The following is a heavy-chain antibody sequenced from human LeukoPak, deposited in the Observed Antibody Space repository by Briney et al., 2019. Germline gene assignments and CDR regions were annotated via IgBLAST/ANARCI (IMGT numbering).Heavy chain of an antibody. Sequence: QAGGSLRLSCAASGFPLRSYVMSWVRQAPGKGLEWVSAISGSGGSTYYADSVKGRFTISRDNSKNTLYLQMNSLRAEDTAVYYCAKGVGRAVAGTGWFDPWGQGTLVTVSS. CDR3: AKGVGRAVAGTGWFDP. CDR2: ISGSGGST. CDR1: GFPLRSYV. V-gene: IGHV3-23*01. J-gene: IGHJ5*02. D-gene: IGHD6-19*01.